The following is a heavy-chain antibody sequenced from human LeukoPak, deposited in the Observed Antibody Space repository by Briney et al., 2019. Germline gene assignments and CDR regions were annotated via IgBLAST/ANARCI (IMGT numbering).Heavy chain of an antibody. CDR2: INWDGGST. D-gene: IGHD3-22*01. Sequence: PGGSLRLSCAASGFMFDDYAMHWVRQAPGKGLEWVSLINWDGGSTYYADSVKGRFTISRDNSKNSLYLQMNSLRAEDTALYYCAKASQILDYDSSAYSRPIDYWGQGTLVTVSS. CDR3: AKASQILDYDSSAYSRPIDY. CDR1: GFMFDDYA. V-gene: IGHV3-43D*03. J-gene: IGHJ4*02.